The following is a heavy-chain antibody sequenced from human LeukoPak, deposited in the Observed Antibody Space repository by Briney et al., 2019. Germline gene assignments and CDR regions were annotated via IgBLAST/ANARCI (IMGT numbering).Heavy chain of an antibody. CDR2: INAGNGDT. V-gene: IGHV1-3*01. D-gene: IGHD6-13*01. Sequence: GASVKVFCKASGYTFPSYAMHWVRQAPGQRLEWMGWINAGNGDTKFSQKFQGRVTITRDTSASTAYMELSRLRSEDTAVYYCARVYSSSWYSGYHFDYWGQGTLVTVSS. CDR1: GYTFPSYA. CDR3: ARVYSSSWYSGYHFDY. J-gene: IGHJ4*02.